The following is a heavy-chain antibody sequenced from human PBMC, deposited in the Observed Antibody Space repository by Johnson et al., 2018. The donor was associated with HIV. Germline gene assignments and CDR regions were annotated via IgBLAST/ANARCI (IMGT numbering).Heavy chain of an antibody. V-gene: IGHV3-66*01. CDR1: GFTFNDYG. CDR3: ARARMTTVTNDAFDI. Sequence: VQLVESGGGVVQPGKSLRLSCAASGFTFNDYGMSWVRQVPAKGLEWVSVIYSGGSTNYADSVKDRFTISRDNSKNTLYLQMNSLRAEDTAVYYCARARMTTVTNDAFDIWGQGTMVTVSS. J-gene: IGHJ3*02. CDR2: IYSGGST. D-gene: IGHD4-17*01.